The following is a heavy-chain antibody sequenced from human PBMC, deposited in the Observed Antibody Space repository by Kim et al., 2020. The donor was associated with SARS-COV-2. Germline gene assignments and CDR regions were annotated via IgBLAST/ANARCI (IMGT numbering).Heavy chain of an antibody. D-gene: IGHD1-1*01. V-gene: IGHV3-73*01. Sequence: GGSLRLSCAASGFMFSDSILHWVRQASGKGLEWVGYIRGKGHNYATAYTASVKGRFTISRDDSKNTAYLQMNSLNSEDTAVYYCASQRDLDFWGQGTLVTVSS. CDR2: IRGKGHNYAT. CDR1: GFMFSDSI. CDR3: ASQRDLDF. J-gene: IGHJ4*02.